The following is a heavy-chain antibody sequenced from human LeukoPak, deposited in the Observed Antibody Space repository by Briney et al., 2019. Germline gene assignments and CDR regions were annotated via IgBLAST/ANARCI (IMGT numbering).Heavy chain of an antibody. CDR2: IYYSGST. CDR1: GGSISSSSYY. V-gene: IGHV4-39*07. CDR3: ATYGSGSYFFDY. D-gene: IGHD3-10*01. J-gene: IGHJ4*02. Sequence: PSETLSLTCTVSGGSISSSSYYWDWIRQPPGKGLGWIGSIYYSGSTYYNPSLKSRVTISVDTSKNQFSLKLSSVTAADTAVYYCATYGSGSYFFDYWGQGTLVTVSS.